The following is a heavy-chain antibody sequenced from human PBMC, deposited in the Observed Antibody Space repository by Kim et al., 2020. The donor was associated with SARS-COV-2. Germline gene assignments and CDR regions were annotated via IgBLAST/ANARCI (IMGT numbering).Heavy chain of an antibody. V-gene: IGHV1-46*01. CDR3: ARAPPRLSMVRGAPYYYYGMDV. D-gene: IGHD3-10*01. J-gene: IGHJ6*02. Sequence: ASVKVSCKASGYTFTSYYMHWVRQAPGQGLEWMGIINPSGGSTSYAQKFQGRVTMTRDTSTSTVYMELSSLRSEDTAVYYCARAPPRLSMVRGAPYYYYGMDVWGQGTTVTVSS. CDR1: GYTFTSYY. CDR2: INPSGGST.